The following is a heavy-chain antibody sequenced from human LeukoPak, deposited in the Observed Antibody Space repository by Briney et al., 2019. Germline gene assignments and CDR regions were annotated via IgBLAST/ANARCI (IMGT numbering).Heavy chain of an antibody. J-gene: IGHJ3*02. D-gene: IGHD3-22*01. Sequence: GRSLRLSCAASGFTFSSYGMHWVRQAPGKGLEWVAVISYDGSNKYYADSVKGRFTISRDNAKNSLYLQMNSLRAEDTAVYYCARDDYYDSSGYYSDDAFDIWGQGTMVTVSS. CDR1: GFTFSSYG. CDR2: ISYDGSNK. V-gene: IGHV3-30*03. CDR3: ARDDYYDSSGYYSDDAFDI.